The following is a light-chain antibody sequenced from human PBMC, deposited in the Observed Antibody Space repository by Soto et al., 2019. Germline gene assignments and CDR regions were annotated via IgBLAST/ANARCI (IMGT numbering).Light chain of an antibody. CDR1: QSVSSSY. CDR3: QQYGSSSWT. CDR2: GAS. V-gene: IGKV3-20*01. Sequence: ELVLTQSPGTLSLSPGERATLSCRASQSVSSSYLAWYQQKPGQAPRLLIYGASSRATGIPDRFSGSGSGTDFTRTISRLEPEDFAVYYWQQYGSSSWTCGQGTKVEIK. J-gene: IGKJ1*01.